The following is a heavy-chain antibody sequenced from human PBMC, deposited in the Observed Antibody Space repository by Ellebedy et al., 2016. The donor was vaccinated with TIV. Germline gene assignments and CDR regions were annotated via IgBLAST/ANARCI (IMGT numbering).Heavy chain of an antibody. CDR2: IRHDANSK. J-gene: IGHJ1*01. CDR3: VRVLGDYDVSEH. Sequence: GGSLRLSXAASGFTFSNYWMAWVRQVPGQGLEWVANIRHDANSKNYVDSVRGRFTISRDNSKNSLSLEMNSLRAEDTAVYYCVRVLGDYDVSEHWGQGTLVTVSS. D-gene: IGHD4-17*01. V-gene: IGHV3-7*04. CDR1: GFTFSNYW.